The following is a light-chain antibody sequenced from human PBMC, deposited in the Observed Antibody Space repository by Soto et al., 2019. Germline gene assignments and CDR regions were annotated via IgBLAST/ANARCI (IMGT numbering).Light chain of an antibody. Sequence: DIQMTQSPSTLSASVGARVTITCRASQSSSRWLAWYQQKPGKAPKFLIYDASNLESGGPSRFSGSGSGTEFTLTISSLQPDDFATYYCQQYNSYPLPFGPWTKGDIK. CDR3: QQYNSYPLP. CDR1: QSSSRW. V-gene: IGKV1-5*01. J-gene: IGKJ3*01. CDR2: DAS.